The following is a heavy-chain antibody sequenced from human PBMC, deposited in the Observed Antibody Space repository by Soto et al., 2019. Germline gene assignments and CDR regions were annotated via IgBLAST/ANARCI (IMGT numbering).Heavy chain of an antibody. D-gene: IGHD2-21*02. CDR1: GFTFSGYG. J-gene: IGHJ6*02. CDR2: IWYDGSNK. Sequence: SLRLSCAASGFTFSGYGRHWVRRAPGEGLEWVAVIWYDGSNKYYADSVKGRFTISRDNSKNTLYLQMNSLRAEDTAVYYCARDRAYCGGDCYSGDHYGMDVWGQGTTVTVSS. CDR3: ARDRAYCGGDCYSGDHYGMDV. V-gene: IGHV3-33*01.